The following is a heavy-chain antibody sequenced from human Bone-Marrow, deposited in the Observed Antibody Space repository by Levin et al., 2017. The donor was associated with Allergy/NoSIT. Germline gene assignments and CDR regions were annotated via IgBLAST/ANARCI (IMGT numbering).Heavy chain of an antibody. CDR1: GFTFETYG. CDR3: GRDSHISSQLDY. CDR2: TWYDGSKS. D-gene: IGHD6-13*01. J-gene: IGHJ4*02. Sequence: GGSLRLSCVASGFTFETYGMHWVRQAPGKGLEWVAYTWYDGSKSYYVESVKGRFTISRDNSKNTLYLQMKSLKVEDTAVYYCGRDSHISSQLDYWGQGTLVSVSS. V-gene: IGHV3-33*01.